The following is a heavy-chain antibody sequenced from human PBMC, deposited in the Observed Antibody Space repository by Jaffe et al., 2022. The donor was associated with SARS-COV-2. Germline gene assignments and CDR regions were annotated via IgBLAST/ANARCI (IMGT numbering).Heavy chain of an antibody. CDR3: ARVKDRGGYYFDY. Sequence: QVQLVESGGGVVQPGRSLRLSCAASGFTFSSYAMHWVRQAPGKGLEWVAVISYDGSNKYYADSVKGRFTISRDNSKNTLYLQMNSLRAEDTAVYYCARVKDRGGYYFDYWGQGTLVTVSS. V-gene: IGHV3-30-3*01. CDR1: GFTFSSYA. J-gene: IGHJ4*02. D-gene: IGHD3-10*01. CDR2: ISYDGSNK.